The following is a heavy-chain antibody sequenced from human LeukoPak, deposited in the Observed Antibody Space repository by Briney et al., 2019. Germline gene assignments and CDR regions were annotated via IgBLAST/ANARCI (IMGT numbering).Heavy chain of an antibody. CDR1: GFTFYNHA. V-gene: IGHV3-23*01. J-gene: IGHJ4*02. Sequence: GGSLRLSCAASGFTFYNHAMSWVRQAPGKGLEWVSALSGSGDTTYYADSVKGRFTISRDIPKNTLYLQMNSLRAEDTAVYYCAKVSSGWCPLDNWGQGTLVTVSS. CDR2: LSGSGDTT. CDR3: AKVSSGWCPLDN. D-gene: IGHD6-19*01.